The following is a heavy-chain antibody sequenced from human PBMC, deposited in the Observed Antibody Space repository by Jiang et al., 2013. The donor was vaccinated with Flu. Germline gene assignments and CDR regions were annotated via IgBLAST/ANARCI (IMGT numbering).Heavy chain of an antibody. CDR1: GGSISSGDYY. V-gene: IGHV4-30-4*01. J-gene: IGHJ2*01. D-gene: IGHD5-12*01. Sequence: GPGLVKPSQTLSLTCTVSGGSISSGDYYWSWIRQPPGKGLEWIGYIYYSGSTYYNPSLKSRVTISVDTSKNQFSLKLSSVTAADTAVYYCARSGSGYDPTTSLRTQWYFDLWGRGTLVTVSS. CDR3: ARSGSGYDPTTSLRTQWYFDL. CDR2: IYYSGST.